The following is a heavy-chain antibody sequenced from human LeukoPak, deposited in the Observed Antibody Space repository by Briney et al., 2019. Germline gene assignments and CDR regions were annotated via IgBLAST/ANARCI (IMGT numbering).Heavy chain of an antibody. Sequence: GGSLRLACGAAGFTLSRFSVTWVRQARGKGAEWVLTFPGNGGKPYAADSVKGRFAVSRDNSRDTLYLQMDRLRVEDSAVYYCAITIPFSHWGQGTLVAVSS. D-gene: IGHD2/OR15-2a*01. J-gene: IGHJ4*02. CDR3: AITIPFSH. V-gene: IGHV3-23*01. CDR2: FPGNGGKP. CDR1: GFTLSRFS.